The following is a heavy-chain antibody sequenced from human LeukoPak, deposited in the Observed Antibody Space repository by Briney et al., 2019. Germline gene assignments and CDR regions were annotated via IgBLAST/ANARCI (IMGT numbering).Heavy chain of an antibody. CDR3: ARVAMLGDWFGP. CDR2: IYHSGST. J-gene: IGHJ5*02. D-gene: IGHD3-16*01. CDR1: GGSISSGGYS. V-gene: IGHV4-30-2*01. Sequence: SETLSLTCAVSGGSISSGGYSWSWIRQPPGKGLEWIGYIYHSGSTYYNPSLKSRVTISVDRSKNQFSLKLSSVTAADTAVYYCARVAMLGDWFGPWGQGTLVTASS.